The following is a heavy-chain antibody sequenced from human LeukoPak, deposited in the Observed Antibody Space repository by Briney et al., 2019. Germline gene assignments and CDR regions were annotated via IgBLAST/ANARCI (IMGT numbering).Heavy chain of an antibody. Sequence: PSETLSLTCIVSGASISSHYWSWIRQPPGKGLERIGYIHSSGYTNYNPSLQSRVTISTHMSEDQFSLRLTSVTAADTAVYYCARLGQITMVRGQSYYYHSMDVWGQGTTVTASS. CDR1: GASISSHY. CDR2: IHSSGYT. J-gene: IGHJ6*02. D-gene: IGHD3-10*01. V-gene: IGHV4-59*11. CDR3: ARLGQITMVRGQSYYYHSMDV.